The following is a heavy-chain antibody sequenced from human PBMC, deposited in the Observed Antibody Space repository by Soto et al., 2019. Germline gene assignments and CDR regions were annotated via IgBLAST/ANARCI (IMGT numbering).Heavy chain of an antibody. D-gene: IGHD4-17*01. Sequence: GESLKISCKGSGYSFTSYWIGWVRQMPGKGLEWMGIIYPGDSDTRYSPSFQGQVTISADKSISTAYLQWSSLKASDTAMYYCARPRINYGGNPDAFDIWGQGTMVTVSS. CDR2: IYPGDSDT. CDR3: ARPRINYGGNPDAFDI. CDR1: GYSFTSYW. V-gene: IGHV5-51*01. J-gene: IGHJ3*02.